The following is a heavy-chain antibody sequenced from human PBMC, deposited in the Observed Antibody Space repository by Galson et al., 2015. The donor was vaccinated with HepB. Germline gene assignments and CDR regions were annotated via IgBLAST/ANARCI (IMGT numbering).Heavy chain of an antibody. D-gene: IGHD5-24*01. Sequence: SLRLSCAASGFTFSSYAMSWVRQAPGKGLEWVSAISGSGGSTYYADSVKGRFTISRDNSKNTLYLQMNSLRAEDTAVYYCAKTTDGYIDGHYFDYWGQGTLVTVSS. CDR3: AKTTDGYIDGHYFDY. V-gene: IGHV3-23*01. J-gene: IGHJ4*02. CDR2: ISGSGGST. CDR1: GFTFSSYA.